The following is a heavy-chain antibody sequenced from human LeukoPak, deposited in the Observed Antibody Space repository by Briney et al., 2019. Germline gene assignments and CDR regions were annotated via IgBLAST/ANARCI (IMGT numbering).Heavy chain of an antibody. CDR1: GGSIGIYY. CDR3: ARSITIFGNTVDP. J-gene: IGHJ5*02. D-gene: IGHD3-3*01. V-gene: IGHV4-4*07. CDR2: IFTSGIA. Sequence: SETLSLTCTVSGGSIGIYYWNWIRQPAGKGLEWIGRIFTSGIANYNPSLKSRVTMSVDTSKNQFSLNLSSVTAADTAVYYCARSITIFGNTVDPWGQGTLVTVSS.